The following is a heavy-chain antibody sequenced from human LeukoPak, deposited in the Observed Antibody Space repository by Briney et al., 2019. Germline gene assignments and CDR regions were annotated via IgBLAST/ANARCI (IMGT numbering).Heavy chain of an antibody. CDR1: SGSITNYY. V-gene: IGHV4-59*01. D-gene: IGHD5-18*01. CDR3: AREGRYRYGYNEYHSYLDI. CDR2: IYYTGST. J-gene: IGHJ6*03. Sequence: SETLSLTCTVSSGSITNYYWSWIRQPPGKGLEWIGFIYYTGSTNYNPSLKSRVIISIDTSKNQFALKLSSVTAAETAVYYCAREGRYRYGYNEYHSYLDIWGKGTTVTVSS.